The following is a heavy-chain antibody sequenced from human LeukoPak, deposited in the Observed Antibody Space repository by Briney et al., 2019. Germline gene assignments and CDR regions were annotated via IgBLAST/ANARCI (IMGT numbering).Heavy chain of an antibody. J-gene: IGHJ4*02. CDR1: GFSFRDYW. CDR2: ISGSGGST. Sequence: GGSLRLSCAASGFSFRDYWMSWVRQAPGKGLEWVSAISGSGGSTYYADSVKGRFTISRDNSKNTLYLQMNSLRAEDTAVYYCAKAPVFGVVIIPASYFDYWGQGTLVTVSS. V-gene: IGHV3-23*01. D-gene: IGHD3-3*01. CDR3: AKAPVFGVVIIPASYFDY.